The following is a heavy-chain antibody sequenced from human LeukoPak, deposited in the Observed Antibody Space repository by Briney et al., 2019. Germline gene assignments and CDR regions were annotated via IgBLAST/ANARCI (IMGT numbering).Heavy chain of an antibody. CDR1: GFTFSSYA. V-gene: IGHV3-23*01. CDR2: ISGSGGST. D-gene: IGHD4-17*01. Sequence: GGSLRLSCAASGFTFSSYAMSWVRQAPGKGLEWVSAISGSGGSTYYADSVKGRFTISRDNSKNTLYLRMNSLRAEDTAVYYCAKDYTVTTSWYFDLWGRGTLVTVSS. J-gene: IGHJ2*01. CDR3: AKDYTVTTSWYFDL.